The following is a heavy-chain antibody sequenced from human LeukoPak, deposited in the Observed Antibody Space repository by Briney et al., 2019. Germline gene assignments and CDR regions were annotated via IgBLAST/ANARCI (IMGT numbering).Heavy chain of an antibody. Sequence: GGSLRLSYAASGFTFSSYAMSWVRQAPGKGLEWVSGISGSGDNTYYADSVKGRFTISRDNSKNTLYVQVNSLGTEDTAAYYCAKGSYYDSSGSFYFDYWGKGPLVTVSS. J-gene: IGHJ4*02. D-gene: IGHD3-22*01. CDR2: ISGSGDNT. CDR3: AKGSYYDSSGSFYFDY. CDR1: GFTFSSYA. V-gene: IGHV3-23*01.